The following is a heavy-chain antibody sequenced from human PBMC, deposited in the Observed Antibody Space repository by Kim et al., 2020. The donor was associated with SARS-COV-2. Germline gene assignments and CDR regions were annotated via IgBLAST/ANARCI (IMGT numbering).Heavy chain of an antibody. V-gene: IGHV3-23*01. J-gene: IGHJ4*02. D-gene: IGHD2-15*01. CDR3: AKDWAAVVAATCFDY. Sequence: SVKGRFTSSRDNSKNTLYLQMNSLRAEDTAVYYCAKDWAAVVAATCFDYWGQGTLVTVSS.